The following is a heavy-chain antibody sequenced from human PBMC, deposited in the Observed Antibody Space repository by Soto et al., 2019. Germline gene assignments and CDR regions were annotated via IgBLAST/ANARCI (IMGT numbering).Heavy chain of an antibody. D-gene: IGHD2-2*01. CDR2: IRNKANSYTT. CDR3: ARDRSRQLPHQVLFDP. J-gene: IGHJ5*02. Sequence: GGSLRLSCAASGFTFSDHYMDWVRQAPGKGLEWVGRIRNKANSYTTEYAASVKGRFTISRDDSKNSLYLQMNSLRAEDTAVYYCARDRSRQLPHQVLFDPWGQGTLVTVSS. V-gene: IGHV3-72*01. CDR1: GFTFSDHY.